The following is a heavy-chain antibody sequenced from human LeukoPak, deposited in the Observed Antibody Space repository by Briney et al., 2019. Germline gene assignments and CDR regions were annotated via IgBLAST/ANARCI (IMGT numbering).Heavy chain of an antibody. V-gene: IGHV4-34*01. CDR1: GGSFSGYY. CDR3: ARSYDYLWGSHRYTPTFDS. Sequence: PSETLSLTCAVYGGSFSGYYWNWIRQAPEKGLEWIGEINHSGSTNYNPSLKSRVTMSVDTSRNQFSLRLSSVTAADTAAYYCARSYDYLWGSHRYTPTFDSWGQGTLVTVSS. D-gene: IGHD3-16*02. J-gene: IGHJ4*02. CDR2: INHSGST.